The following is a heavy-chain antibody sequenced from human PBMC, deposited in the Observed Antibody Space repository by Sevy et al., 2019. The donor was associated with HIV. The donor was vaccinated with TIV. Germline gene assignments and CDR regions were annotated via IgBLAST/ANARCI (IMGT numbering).Heavy chain of an antibody. CDR2: TYYRSKWYN. Sequence: SQTLSLTCAISGDSVSSNSAAWNWIRQSPSRGLEWLGRTYYRSKWYNDYAVSVKSRITINPDTSNNQFSLQLNAVTPEDTAVHYCARAGGGGYCSGGSCYSSYYYFYGMDVWGQGTTVTVSS. CDR3: ARAGGGGYCSGGSCYSSYYYFYGMDV. J-gene: IGHJ6*02. V-gene: IGHV6-1*01. D-gene: IGHD2-15*01. CDR1: GDSVSSNSAA.